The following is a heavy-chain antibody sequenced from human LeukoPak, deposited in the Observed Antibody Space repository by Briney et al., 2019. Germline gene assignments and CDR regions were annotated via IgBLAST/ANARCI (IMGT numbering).Heavy chain of an antibody. Sequence: PSETLSLTCAVYGGSFSGYYWSWLRQPPGKGLEWIGEINHSGSTNYNPSLKSRVTISVDTSKNQFSLKLSSVTAADTAVYYCARRSVTKGTNWFDPWGQGTLVTVSS. CDR3: ARRSVTKGTNWFDP. V-gene: IGHV4-34*01. J-gene: IGHJ5*02. D-gene: IGHD4-17*01. CDR1: GGSFSGYY. CDR2: INHSGST.